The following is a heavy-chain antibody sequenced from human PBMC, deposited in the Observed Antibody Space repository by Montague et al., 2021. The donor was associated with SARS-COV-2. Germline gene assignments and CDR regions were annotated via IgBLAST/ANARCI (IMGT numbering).Heavy chain of an antibody. V-gene: IGHV4-34*01. CDR1: GGSITESS. CDR3: ARVNKGYYQYPGGLSWFDP. Sequence: SETLSLTYAVYGGSITESSWTWIRQVPGKGLEWLGEVDPRGGATHRPSLRDRLTVSVDRPKNQVSLSLTSVNAADTAVYFCARVNKGYYQYPGGLSWFDPWGQGTLVIVST. CDR2: VDPRGGA. J-gene: IGHJ5*01. D-gene: IGHD3-10*01.